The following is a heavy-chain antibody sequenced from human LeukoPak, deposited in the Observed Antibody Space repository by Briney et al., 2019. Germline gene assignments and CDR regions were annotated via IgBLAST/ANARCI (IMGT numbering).Heavy chain of an antibody. D-gene: IGHD3-16*02. CDR3: ARGPLVRLPSSFDP. Sequence: ASVKVSCKASGYTFTSYDINWVRQATGQGLEWMGWMNPNSGNTGSAQRFQGRITMTRDTSISTAFMELSSLRSEDTAVYYCARGPLVRLPSSFDPWGQGTLVTVSS. J-gene: IGHJ5*02. V-gene: IGHV1-8*01. CDR2: MNPNSGNT. CDR1: GYTFTSYD.